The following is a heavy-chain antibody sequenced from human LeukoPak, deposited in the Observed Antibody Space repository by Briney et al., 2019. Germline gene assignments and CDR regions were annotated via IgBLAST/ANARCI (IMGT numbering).Heavy chain of an antibody. CDR1: GFTFTTYW. J-gene: IGHJ5*02. CDR2: IKQDGSEQ. Sequence: GGSLRLSCAASGFTFTTYWMGWVRQAPGKGLEWVANIKQDGSEQYYVDSEKGRFTISRDNAKNSLSLQMNSLRAEDTAVYYCARPLMYYYGSETYFWFDPWGQGTLVTVSS. V-gene: IGHV3-7*01. CDR3: ARPLMYYYGSETYFWFDP. D-gene: IGHD3-10*01.